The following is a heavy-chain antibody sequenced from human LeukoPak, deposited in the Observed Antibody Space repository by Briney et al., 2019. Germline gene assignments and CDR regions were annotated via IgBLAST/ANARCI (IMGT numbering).Heavy chain of an antibody. J-gene: IGHJ4*02. Sequence: SETLSLTCSVSGGSISSSSYYWGWIRQPPGKGLEWIGSISYSGSTYYNPSLKSRVTISVDTSKNQFSLKLSSVTAADTAVYYCASNPTYYYDSSGYYDWGQGTLVTVSS. D-gene: IGHD3-22*01. CDR3: ASNPTYYYDSSGYYD. V-gene: IGHV4-39*07. CDR1: GGSISSSSYY. CDR2: ISYSGST.